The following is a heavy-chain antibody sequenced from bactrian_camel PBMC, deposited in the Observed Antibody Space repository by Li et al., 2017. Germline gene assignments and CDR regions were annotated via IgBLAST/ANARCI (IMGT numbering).Heavy chain of an antibody. V-gene: IGHV3S59*01. Sequence: VQLVESGGGSVQAGGSLRLSCAASASTIGGYCMGWFRQAPGKEREVIARVTRSGSSTSYADSVKGQFTISRDNAKNTLYLQMNSLKPEDTAMYYCAAGCRFDDAERRLSQEGYYYWGQGTQVTVS. D-gene: IGHD4*01. J-gene: IGHJ4*01. CDR3: AAGCRFDDAERRLSQEGYYY. CDR2: VTRSGSST. CDR1: ASTIGGYC.